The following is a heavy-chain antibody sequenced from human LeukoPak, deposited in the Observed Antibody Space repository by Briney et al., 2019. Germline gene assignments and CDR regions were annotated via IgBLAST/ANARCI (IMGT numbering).Heavy chain of an antibody. CDR1: GFTFSSYG. D-gene: IGHD3-10*01. CDR2: ISYDGSNK. J-gene: IGHJ4*02. Sequence: PGRSLRLSCAASGFTFSSYGMHWVRQAPGKGLEWVAVISYDGSNKYYADSVKGRFTISRDNSKNTLYLQMNSLRAEDTAVYYCAKAVSMVRGKVADYWGQGTLVTVSS. CDR3: AKAVSMVRGKVADY. V-gene: IGHV3-30*18.